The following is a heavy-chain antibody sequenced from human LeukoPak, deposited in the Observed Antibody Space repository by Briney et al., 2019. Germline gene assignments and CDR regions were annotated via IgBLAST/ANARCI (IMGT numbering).Heavy chain of an antibody. CDR2: ISGSGGST. D-gene: IGHD4-17*01. J-gene: IGHJ6*02. CDR1: GFTFSSYA. CDR3: AKTLLGTTKGGMDV. V-gene: IGHV3-23*01. Sequence: GGSLRLSCAASGFTFSSYAMSWVRQAPGKGLEWVSAISGSGGSTYYADSVKGRFTISRDNSKNTLYLQMNSLRAEDTAVYYCAKTLLGTTKGGMDVWGQGTTVTVSS.